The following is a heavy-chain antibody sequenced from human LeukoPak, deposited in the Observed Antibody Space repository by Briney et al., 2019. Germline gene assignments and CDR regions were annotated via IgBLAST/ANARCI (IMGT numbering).Heavy chain of an antibody. CDR3: ARVDWNVLRYFDWLGRGFDP. J-gene: IGHJ5*02. Sequence: SETLSLTCTVSGGSISSSSYYWGWIRQPPGKGLEWIGSIYYSGSTYYNPSLKSRVTISVDTSKNQFSLKLSSVTAADTAVYYCARVDWNVLRYFDWLGRGFDPWGQGTLVTVSS. CDR2: IYYSGST. V-gene: IGHV4-39*01. D-gene: IGHD3-9*01. CDR1: GGSISSSSYY.